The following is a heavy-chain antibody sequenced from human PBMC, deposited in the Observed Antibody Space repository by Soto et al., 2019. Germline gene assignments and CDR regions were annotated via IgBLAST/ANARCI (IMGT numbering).Heavy chain of an antibody. CDR3: ASLPRRSSWYSRYYFDY. V-gene: IGHV4-34*01. J-gene: IGHJ4*02. CDR2: INHSGST. CDR1: GGSFSGYY. D-gene: IGHD6-13*01. Sequence: SETLSLTCAVYGGSFSGYYWSWIRQPPGKGLEWIGEINHSGSTNYNPSLKSRVTISVDTSKNQFSLKLSSVTAADTAVYYCASLPRRSSWYSRYYFDYWGQGTLVTVSS.